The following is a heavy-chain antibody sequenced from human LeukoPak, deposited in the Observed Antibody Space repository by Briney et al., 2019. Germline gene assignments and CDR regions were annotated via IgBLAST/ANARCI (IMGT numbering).Heavy chain of an antibody. Sequence: GGSLKLSCAASGFTFSDSYMTWIRQAPGKGLELLSYISGSSSDVNYIDSVRGRFTISRDNAKNSLYLHMNSLTVEDTAVYYCSRDPRHNDYWGQGTLVTVSS. CDR2: ISGSSSDV. CDR3: SRDPRHNDY. J-gene: IGHJ4*02. V-gene: IGHV3-11*01. CDR1: GFTFSDSY.